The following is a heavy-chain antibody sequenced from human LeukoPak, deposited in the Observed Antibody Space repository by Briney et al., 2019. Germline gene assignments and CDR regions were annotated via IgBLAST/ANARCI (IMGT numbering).Heavy chain of an antibody. J-gene: IGHJ4*02. D-gene: IGHD3-10*01. Sequence: GGSLRLSCAASGCTFSSYNMHWVRMAPGQGQEFVSGVSSDWGTTDYADSARDRFTISRENSKNTLYLQMSSLRAEDTAIYYWVRGLYGLGWDYWGPGTLVTVSS. CDR2: VSSDWGTT. CDR3: VRGLYGLGWDY. CDR1: GCTFSSYN. V-gene: IGHV3-64D*06.